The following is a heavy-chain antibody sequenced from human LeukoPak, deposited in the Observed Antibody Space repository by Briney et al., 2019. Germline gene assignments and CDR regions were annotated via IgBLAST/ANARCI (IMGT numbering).Heavy chain of an antibody. CDR2: IYYSGST. V-gene: IGHV4-30-4*01. CDR3: ARDLRGYGDQRD. CDR1: GGSISSGDYY. Sequence: SETLSLTCTVSGGSISSGDYYWSWIRQPPGKGLEWIGYIYYSGSTFYNPSLKSRFIISVDTSKNQFFLKLGSVTAADTAVYYCARDLRGYGDQRDWGQGTLVTVSS. J-gene: IGHJ4*02. D-gene: IGHD4-17*01.